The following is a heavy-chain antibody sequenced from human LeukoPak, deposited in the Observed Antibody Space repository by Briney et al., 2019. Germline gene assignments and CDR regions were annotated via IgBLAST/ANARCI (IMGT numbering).Heavy chain of an antibody. Sequence: SVKVSCKASGGTFSSYAISWVRQAPGQGLEWMGGIIPIFGTANYAQKFQGRVTITADESTSTAYMELSSLRSEDTAVYYCARDYGSGSPFDYWGQGTLVTVSS. CDR3: ARDYGSGSPFDY. CDR1: GGTFSSYA. D-gene: IGHD3-10*01. CDR2: IIPIFGTA. V-gene: IGHV1-69*13. J-gene: IGHJ4*02.